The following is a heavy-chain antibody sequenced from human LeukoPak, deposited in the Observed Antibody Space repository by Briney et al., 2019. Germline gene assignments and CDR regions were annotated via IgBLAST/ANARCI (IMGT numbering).Heavy chain of an antibody. V-gene: IGHV4-59*12. CDR1: GGSISSYY. CDR2: IYYSGST. CDR3: ARGLIGSSWYESYYYYYMDV. Sequence: SETLSLTCTASGGSISSYYWSWIRQPPGKGLEWIGYIYYSGSTNYNPSLKSRVTISVDTSKNQFSLKLSSVTAADTAVYYCARGLIGSSWYESYYYYYMDVWGKGTTVTVSS. J-gene: IGHJ6*03. D-gene: IGHD6-13*01.